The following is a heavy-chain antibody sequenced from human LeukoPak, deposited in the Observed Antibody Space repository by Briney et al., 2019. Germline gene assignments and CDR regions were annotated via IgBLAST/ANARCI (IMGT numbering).Heavy chain of an antibody. J-gene: IGHJ3*02. CDR2: IYYSGST. D-gene: IGHD3-10*01. Sequence: SETLSLTCTVSGGSISSYYWSWIRQPPGKGLEWIGYIYYSGSTNYNPSLKSRVTISVDTSKNQFSLKLSSVTAADTAVYYCARDLTMVRGAEGPIWGQGTMDTVSS. CDR1: GGSISSYY. V-gene: IGHV4-59*01. CDR3: ARDLTMVRGAEGPI.